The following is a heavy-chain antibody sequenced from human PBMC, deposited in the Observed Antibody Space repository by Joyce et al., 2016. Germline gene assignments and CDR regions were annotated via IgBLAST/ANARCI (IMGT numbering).Heavy chain of an antibody. CDR1: GYSFTSHW. D-gene: IGHD3-10*02. Sequence: EVQLVQSGAEVKKPGESLRISCKGSGYSFTSHWISWVRQMPGKGLEWMGRIDPRDSYTYYSPSFEGHVTISVDKTISAAYRQWSSLRASDTAIYYCARHVTDWFDPWGQGTLVTVSS. CDR2: IDPRDSYT. V-gene: IGHV5-10-1*03. J-gene: IGHJ5*02. CDR3: ARHVTDWFDP.